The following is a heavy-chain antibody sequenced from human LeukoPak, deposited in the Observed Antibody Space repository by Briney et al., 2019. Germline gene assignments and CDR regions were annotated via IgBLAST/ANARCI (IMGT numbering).Heavy chain of an antibody. D-gene: IGHD1-26*01. J-gene: IGHJ4*02. Sequence: PGGSLGLSCAASGFTVSSDYMSWVRQAPGKGLEWVAVIYSGGSTYYADSVKGQFTISRDSSKNTLFLQMDSLKADDTAVYYWARAKVGVAGFFDYWGQGTLVTVSS. CDR1: GFTVSSDY. CDR2: IYSGGST. V-gene: IGHV3-53*01. CDR3: ARAKVGVAGFFDY.